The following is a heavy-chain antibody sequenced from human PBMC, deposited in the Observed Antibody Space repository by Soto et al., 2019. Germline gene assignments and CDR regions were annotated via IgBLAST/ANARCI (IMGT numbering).Heavy chain of an antibody. CDR3: ARVGEYCSGGSCYSKSLYYYYYMDV. D-gene: IGHD2-15*01. J-gene: IGHJ6*03. Sequence: QVQLVESGGGLVKPGGSLRLSCAASGFTFSDYYMSWIRQAPGKGLEWVSYISSSGSTIYYADSVKGRFTISRDNAKNSLYLQMHSLRAEDTAVYYCARVGEYCSGGSCYSKSLYYYYYMDVWGKGTTVTVSS. CDR2: ISSSGSTI. V-gene: IGHV3-11*01. CDR1: GFTFSDYY.